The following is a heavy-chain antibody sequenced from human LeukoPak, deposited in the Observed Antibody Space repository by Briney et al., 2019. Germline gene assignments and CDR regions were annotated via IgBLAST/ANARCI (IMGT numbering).Heavy chain of an antibody. Sequence: SETLSLTCAVYGGSFSGYYWSWIRQPPGKGLEWIGEINHSGSTNYNPSLKSRVTISVHTSKNQLSLKLNSVTAADMAVYYCARSDLWSGFDYWGQGTLVTVSS. J-gene: IGHJ4*02. CDR1: GGSFSGYY. CDR2: INHSGST. D-gene: IGHD3-3*01. V-gene: IGHV4-34*01. CDR3: ARSDLWSGFDY.